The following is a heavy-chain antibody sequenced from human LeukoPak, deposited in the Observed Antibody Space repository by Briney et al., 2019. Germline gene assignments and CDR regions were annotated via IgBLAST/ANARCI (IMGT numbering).Heavy chain of an antibody. Sequence: GGSLRLSCAASGFTFSSYGMHWVRQAPGKGLEWVAVISYDGSNKYYADSVKGRFTISRDNSKNTLYLQMNSLRAEDTAVYYCAKHSGSYCFDYWGQGTLVTVSS. D-gene: IGHD3-10*01. CDR3: AKHSGSYCFDY. J-gene: IGHJ4*02. CDR1: GFTFSSYG. CDR2: ISYDGSNK. V-gene: IGHV3-30*18.